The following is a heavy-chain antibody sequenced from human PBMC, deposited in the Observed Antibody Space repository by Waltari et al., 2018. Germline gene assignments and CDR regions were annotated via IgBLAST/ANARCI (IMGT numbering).Heavy chain of an antibody. CDR2: IIPLFGST. Sequence: QVQLVQSGAEVKKPGSSVKVSCKVSGDTFRRYAISWVRQAPGQGLEWMGGIIPLFGSTNYEQKFQGRATMAADESTSTAYVELSSLKSEDTAVYFCARSHYYDRRANYPSLGAFDSWGQGTLVTVSS. D-gene: IGHD3-22*01. V-gene: IGHV1-69*12. CDR3: ARSHYYDRRANYPSLGAFDS. CDR1: GDTFRRYA. J-gene: IGHJ4*02.